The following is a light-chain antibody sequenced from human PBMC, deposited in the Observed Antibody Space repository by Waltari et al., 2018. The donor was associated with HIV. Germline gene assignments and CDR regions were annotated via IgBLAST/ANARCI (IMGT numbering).Light chain of an antibody. CDR1: SSDVGNYNL. CDR2: EFT. V-gene: IGLV2-23*02. Sequence: QSALTQPASVSGSPGQSITISCTETSSDVGNYNLVSWSQQYTGKAPKLQIYEFTKRPSGVASRFSGSKSGNTASLTISDLQSEDEANYYCCSYGSSATFVVFGGGTRVTV. CDR3: CSYGSSATFVV. J-gene: IGLJ2*01.